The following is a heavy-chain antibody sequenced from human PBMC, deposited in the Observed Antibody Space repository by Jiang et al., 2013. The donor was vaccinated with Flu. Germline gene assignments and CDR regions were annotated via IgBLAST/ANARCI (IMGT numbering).Heavy chain of an antibody. J-gene: IGHJ4*02. CDR1: GGSISSYY. Sequence: GLVKPSETLSLTCTVSGGSISSYYWSWIRQPPGKGLEWIGYIYYSGSTYYNPSLKSRVTISVDTSKNQFSLKLSSVTAADAAVYYCARIEGSYGYYWGQGTLVTVSS. D-gene: IGHD5-18*01. CDR2: IYYSGST. V-gene: IGHV4-59*12. CDR3: ARIEGSYGYY.